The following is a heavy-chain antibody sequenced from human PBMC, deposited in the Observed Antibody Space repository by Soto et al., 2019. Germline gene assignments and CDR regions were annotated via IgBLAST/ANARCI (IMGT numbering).Heavy chain of an antibody. CDR1: GGSISSYY. D-gene: IGHD6-13*01. J-gene: IGHJ1*01. CDR2: IYYSGST. Sequence: PSETLSLTCTVSGGSISSYYWSWIRQPPGKGLEWIGYIYYSGSTNYNPSLKSRVTISVDTSKNQFSLKLSSVTAADTAVYYCARDTSSTSLCAEYFQFWGQGTQVTVSS. V-gene: IGHV4-59*12. CDR3: ARDTSSTSLCAEYFQF.